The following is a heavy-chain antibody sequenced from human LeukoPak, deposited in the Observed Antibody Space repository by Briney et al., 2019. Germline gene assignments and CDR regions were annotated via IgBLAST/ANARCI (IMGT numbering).Heavy chain of an antibody. CDR1: GFTFSTYG. CDR2: IWYDGSNK. J-gene: IGHJ4*02. CDR3: ARGWTGTTPEHFDY. Sequence: GGSLRLSCAASGFTFSTYGMHWVRQAPGKGPEWLAVIWYDGSNKYYADSVKGRFTISRDNSKNTLYLQMDSLRAEDTAVYYCARGWTGTTPEHFDYWGQGTLVTVSS. V-gene: IGHV3-33*01. D-gene: IGHD1-1*01.